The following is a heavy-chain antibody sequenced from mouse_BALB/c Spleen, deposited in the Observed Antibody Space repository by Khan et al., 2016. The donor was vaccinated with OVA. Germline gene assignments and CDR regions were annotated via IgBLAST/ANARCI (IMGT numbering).Heavy chain of an antibody. CDR1: GFNIKDYY. Sequence: VQLQQSGAELVRPGALVKLSCKAPGFNIKDYYMPWVKQRPEQGLEWIGWIDPENGETVYDPKFQGKASITANTSSNTAYLQLSSLTSEDTAVSYCTRSGYSAWFAYWGQGTPVTVSA. V-gene: IGHV14-1*02. J-gene: IGHJ3*01. CDR2: IDPENGET. CDR3: TRSGYSAWFAY.